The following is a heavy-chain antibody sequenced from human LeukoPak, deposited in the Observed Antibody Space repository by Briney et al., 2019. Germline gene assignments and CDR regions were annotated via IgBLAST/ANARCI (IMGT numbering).Heavy chain of an antibody. D-gene: IGHD2-2*01. J-gene: IGHJ4*02. V-gene: IGHV4-31*03. CDR2: IYYSGST. CDR3: ARGVRQLLDY. Sequence: PSETLSLTCTVSGGSISSGGYYWSWIRQHPGKSLEWIGYIYYSGSTYYNPSLKSRVTISVDTSKNQFSLKLSSVTAADTAVYYCARGVRQLLDYWGQGTLVTVSS. CDR1: GGSISSGGYY.